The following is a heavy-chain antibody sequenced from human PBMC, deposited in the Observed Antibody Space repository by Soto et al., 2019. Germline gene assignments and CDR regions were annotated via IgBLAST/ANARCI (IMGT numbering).Heavy chain of an antibody. CDR2: ISYDGSNK. V-gene: IGHV3-30-3*01. Sequence: QVQLVESGGGVVQPGRSLRLSCAASGFTFSSYAIHWVRQAPGKGLEWVAVISYDGSNKYYPDSVKGRFTISRDNSKNTLYLQMNSLRAEDTAVYYCARDSSSWVFDIWGQGTKVTVSA. CDR3: ARDSSSWVFDI. CDR1: GFTFSSYA. D-gene: IGHD6-13*01. J-gene: IGHJ3*02.